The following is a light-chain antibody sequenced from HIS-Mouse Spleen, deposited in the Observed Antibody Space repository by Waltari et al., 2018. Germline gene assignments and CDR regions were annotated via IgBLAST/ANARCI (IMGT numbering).Light chain of an antibody. V-gene: IGLV2-11*01. J-gene: IGLJ2*01. CDR3: CSYAGSYTLV. CDR2: DVS. CDR1: ISAVGGYNY. Sequence: QSALTQPRSVSGSPGQSVTISFTGTISAVGGYNYVSWYQQHPGKAPKLMIYDVSNRPSGVPDRFSGSKSGNTASLTISGLQAEDEDDYYCCSYAGSYTLVFGGGTKLTVL.